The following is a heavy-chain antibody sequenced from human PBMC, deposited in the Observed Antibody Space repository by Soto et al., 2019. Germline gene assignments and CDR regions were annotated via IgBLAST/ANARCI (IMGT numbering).Heavy chain of an antibody. J-gene: IGHJ4*02. CDR2: VYHTGST. Sequence: SETLSLTFSVSDASMSSFYWHWIRQSPGKGLDWIGYVYHTGSTNYNPSLKSRVTISVDTSKNQFSLELRSVTAADTAVYFCANAFSRDYFDYWGQGILVTVSS. CDR3: ANAFSRDYFDY. D-gene: IGHD3-16*01. CDR1: DASMSSFY. V-gene: IGHV4-59*03.